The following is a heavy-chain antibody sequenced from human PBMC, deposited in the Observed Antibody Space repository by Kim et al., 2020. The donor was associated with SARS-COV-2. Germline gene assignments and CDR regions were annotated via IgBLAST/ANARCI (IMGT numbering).Heavy chain of an antibody. CDR2: IKSKGGGETT. V-gene: IGHV3-15*01. CDR3: VKVKDMGSWSLDQ. J-gene: IGHJ4*02. CDR1: GFNFNIAW. D-gene: IGHD2-15*01. Sequence: GGSLRLSCAASGFNFNIAWMTWVRQAPGKGLEWVGGIKSKGGGETTDYATSVEGRFTISRDDSKATLYLHMNSLITDDTAVYYCVKVKDMGSWSLDQWGQGTLVTVSS.